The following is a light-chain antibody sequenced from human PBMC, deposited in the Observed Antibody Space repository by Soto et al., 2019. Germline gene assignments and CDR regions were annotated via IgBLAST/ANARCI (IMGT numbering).Light chain of an antibody. CDR2: GAS. Sequence: ESMLTQSPATLSLSPWERATLSCRASQSVSSSYVAWYQQKPGQAPRLLIYGASSRATGIPDRFSGSGSGTDFTLTISRLEPEDFAVYYCQQYGSSRRTFGQGTKVDIK. CDR1: QSVSSSY. V-gene: IGKV3-20*01. CDR3: QQYGSSRRT. J-gene: IGKJ1*01.